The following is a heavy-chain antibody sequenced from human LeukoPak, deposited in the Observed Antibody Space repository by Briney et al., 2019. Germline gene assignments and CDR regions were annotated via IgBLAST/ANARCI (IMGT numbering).Heavy chain of an antibody. D-gene: IGHD2-2*01. CDR2: INAGNGKA. CDR1: GYIFTNYA. Sequence: ASVKVSRKASGYIFTNYAIHWVRQAPGQRLEWMGWINAGNGKANYSQKFRGRVTLTRDTSASTAYMELSSLRSEDTAVYYCARESCSSTSCAYYYYGMDVWGQGTTVTVSS. V-gene: IGHV1-3*01. CDR3: ARESCSSTSCAYYYYGMDV. J-gene: IGHJ6*02.